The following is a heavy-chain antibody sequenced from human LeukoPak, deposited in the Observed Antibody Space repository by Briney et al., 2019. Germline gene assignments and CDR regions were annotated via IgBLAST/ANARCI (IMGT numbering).Heavy chain of an antibody. CDR2: INHSGSA. CDR3: ARVRYNLDY. V-gene: IGHV4-34*01. CDR1: GGSFSGYY. Sequence: SETLSLTCAVSGGSFSGYYWGWIRQPPGKGLEWIGEINHSGSANYNPSLKSRVTISVDMAKNQFSLKMTSVTAADTAVYYCARVRYNLDYWGQGTLVTVSS. D-gene: IGHD1-1*01. J-gene: IGHJ4*02.